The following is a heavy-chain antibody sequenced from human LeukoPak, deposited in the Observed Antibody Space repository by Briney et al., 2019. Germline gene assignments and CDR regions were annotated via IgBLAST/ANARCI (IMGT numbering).Heavy chain of an antibody. CDR1: GGSISSYY. CDR2: IYTSGST. V-gene: IGHV4-4*07. D-gene: IGHD1-26*01. Sequence: PSETLSLTCTVSGGSISSYYWSWIRQPAGKGLEWIGRIYTSGSTNYNPSLKSRVTMSVDTYKNQFSLKLSSVTAADTAVYYCAGSGSPDLGNWGNYYFDYWGQGTLVTVSS. J-gene: IGHJ4*02. CDR3: AGSGSPDLGNWGNYYFDY.